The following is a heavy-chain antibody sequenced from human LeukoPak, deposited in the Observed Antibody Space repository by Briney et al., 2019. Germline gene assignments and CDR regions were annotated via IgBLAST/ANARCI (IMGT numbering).Heavy chain of an antibody. V-gene: IGHV4-4*07. CDR2: IYSSGRT. CDR3: ARDLGGSYSSETWFDP. CDR1: GGSFSGYY. D-gene: IGHD1-26*01. J-gene: IGHJ5*02. Sequence: PSETLSLTCAVYGGSFSGYYWSRIRQPAGEGLEWIGRIYSSGRTHYSPSLKSRVAISVDTSKNRFSLRLSSVTAADTAVYYCARDLGGSYSSETWFDPWGQGTLVTVSS.